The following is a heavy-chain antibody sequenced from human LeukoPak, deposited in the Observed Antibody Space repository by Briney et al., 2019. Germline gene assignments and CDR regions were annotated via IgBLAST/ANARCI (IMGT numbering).Heavy chain of an antibody. CDR3: ARATGVAAAGTSRFDY. V-gene: IGHV4-39*07. Sequence: PSETLSLTCTVSGGSISSSSYYWGWVRQPPGKGLEWIGSIYYSGSTYYNPSLKSRVTISVDRSKNQFSLKLSSVTAADTAVYYCARATGVAAAGTSRFDYWGQGTLVTVSS. D-gene: IGHD6-13*01. CDR1: GGSISSSSYY. CDR2: IYYSGST. J-gene: IGHJ4*02.